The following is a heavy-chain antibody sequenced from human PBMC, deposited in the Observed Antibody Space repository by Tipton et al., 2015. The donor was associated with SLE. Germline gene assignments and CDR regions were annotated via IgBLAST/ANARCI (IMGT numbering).Heavy chain of an antibody. J-gene: IGHJ3*02. CDR3: AGSLTMLWRQGSEI. CDR2: INPSSVST. CDR1: GYTFTSYY. D-gene: IGHD3-10*02. Sequence: QSGAEVKKPGASVRVSCKTSGYTFTSYYMNWVRQARGQGLEWMGVINPSSVSTNYAQKFQGRVTMTRDKSTSTFYMELSSLRSEVTYVCYCAGSLTMLWRQGSEIWVQLRMVTVSS. V-gene: IGHV1-46*03.